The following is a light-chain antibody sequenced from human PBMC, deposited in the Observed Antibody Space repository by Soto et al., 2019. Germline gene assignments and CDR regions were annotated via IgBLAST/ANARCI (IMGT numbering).Light chain of an antibody. CDR1: RSDIGSNF. Sequence: QPPSASGTPGQTVIISCSGSRSDIGSNFVNWYQHLPGTAPKLLIYNSNQRPSGVPDRFSGSKSGTSASLAISGLQSEDEADYYCAAWDDSLTGPVFGTGTKVTVL. CDR3: AAWDDSLTGPV. V-gene: IGLV1-44*01. CDR2: NSN. J-gene: IGLJ1*01.